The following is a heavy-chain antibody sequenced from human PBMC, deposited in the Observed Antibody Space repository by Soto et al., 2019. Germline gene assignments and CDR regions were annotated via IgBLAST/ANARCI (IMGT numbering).Heavy chain of an antibody. CDR3: VKDQIPGYSYIWGGDS. CDR2: ISGVDVTT. V-gene: IGHV3-23*01. CDR1: GFPFSSFA. J-gene: IGHJ4*02. D-gene: IGHD5-18*01. Sequence: GGSLRLSCTASGFPFSSFAMAWVRQAPGKGLEWVSFISGVDVTTSYAASVKGRFTISRDNSKNTLFLQMNSLRAEDTAVYYCVKDQIPGYSYIWGGDSWGQGTLVTVSS.